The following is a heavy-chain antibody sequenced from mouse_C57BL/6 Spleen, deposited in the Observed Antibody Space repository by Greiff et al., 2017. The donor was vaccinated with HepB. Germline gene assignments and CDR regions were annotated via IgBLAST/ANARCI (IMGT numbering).Heavy chain of an antibody. Sequence: EVQLQQSGPELVKPGASVKISCKASGYTFTDYYMNWVKQSHGKSLEWIGDINPNNGGTSYNQKFKGKATLTVDKSSSTAYMELRSLTSEDSAVYYYARENGTGPGSFDVWGTGTTVTVSS. V-gene: IGHV1-26*01. CDR3: ARENGTGPGSFDV. CDR1: GYTFTDYY. D-gene: IGHD4-1*01. J-gene: IGHJ1*03. CDR2: INPNNGGT.